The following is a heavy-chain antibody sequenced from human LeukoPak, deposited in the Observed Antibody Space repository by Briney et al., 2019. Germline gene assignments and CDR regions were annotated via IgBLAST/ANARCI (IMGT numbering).Heavy chain of an antibody. CDR3: ATDHNQYYYGSGVSGGWFDP. CDR2: IYTSGSN. Sequence: SETLSLTCTVSGGSISSYYWSWVRQPAGKGLEWIGRIYTSGSNNYNPSLKSRVTMSVDTSKNRFSLKLSSVTAADTALYYCATDHNQYYYGSGVSGGWFDPWGQGTLVTVSS. CDR1: GGSISSYY. D-gene: IGHD3-10*01. J-gene: IGHJ5*02. V-gene: IGHV4-4*07.